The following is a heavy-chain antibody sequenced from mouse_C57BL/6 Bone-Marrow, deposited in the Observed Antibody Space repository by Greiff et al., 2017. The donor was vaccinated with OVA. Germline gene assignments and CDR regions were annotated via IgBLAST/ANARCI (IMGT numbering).Heavy chain of an antibody. D-gene: IGHD1-1*01. CDR3: TRWQYDTSSSFNY. J-gene: IGHJ2*01. V-gene: IGHV1-19*01. CDR1: GYTFTDYY. CDR2: INPSNGGT. Sequence: VQLQQSGPVLVKPGASVKMSCKASGYTFTDYYMNWVKQSHGKSLEWIGVINPSNGGTSYNQKFKGKSTLTVDKSSSTAYMELNSLTAEDSAVYYCTRWQYDTSSSFNYWVKGTTLTVSS.